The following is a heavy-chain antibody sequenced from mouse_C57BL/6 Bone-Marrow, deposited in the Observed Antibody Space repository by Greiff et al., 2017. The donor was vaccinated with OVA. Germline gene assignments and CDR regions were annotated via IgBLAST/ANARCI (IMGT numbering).Heavy chain of an antibody. CDR2: ISYDGSN. D-gene: IGHD2-4*01. CDR1: GYSITSGYY. CDR3: AQIYDYEND. J-gene: IGHJ2*01. V-gene: IGHV3-6*01. Sequence: EVQLQESGPGLVKPSQSLSLTCSVTGYSITSGYYWNWIRQFPGNKLEWMGYISYDGSNNYNPSLKNRISITRDTSKNQFFLKLNSVTTEDTATYYCAQIYDYENDWGQGTTLTVSS.